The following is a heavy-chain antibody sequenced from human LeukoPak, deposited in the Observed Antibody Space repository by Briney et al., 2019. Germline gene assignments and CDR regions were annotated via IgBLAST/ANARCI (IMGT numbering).Heavy chain of an antibody. J-gene: IGHJ4*02. CDR2: ISYSGST. Sequence: SETLSLTCTVSGGSISSYYWSWIRQPPGKGLEWIGYISYSGSTNYSPSLKSRVTLSVDTSKNQFSLKLSSVTAADTAVYYCARVDETGPDYWGQGTLVTVSS. CDR1: GGSISSYY. D-gene: IGHD3-9*01. V-gene: IGHV4-59*01. CDR3: ARVDETGPDY.